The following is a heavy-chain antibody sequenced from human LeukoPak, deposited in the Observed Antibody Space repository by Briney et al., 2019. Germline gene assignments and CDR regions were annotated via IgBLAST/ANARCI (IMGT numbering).Heavy chain of an antibody. Sequence: GGSLRLSCAASGFMFSSCEMNWVRQAPGKGLEWVSYIRSRGGTIYYADSVKGRFTISRDNAKNSLYLQMNSLRAEDTAVYYCARDFGRWFLDYWGQGTLVTVSS. CDR3: ARDFGRWFLDY. D-gene: IGHD4-23*01. CDR1: GFMFSSCE. CDR2: IRSRGGTI. J-gene: IGHJ4*02. V-gene: IGHV3-48*03.